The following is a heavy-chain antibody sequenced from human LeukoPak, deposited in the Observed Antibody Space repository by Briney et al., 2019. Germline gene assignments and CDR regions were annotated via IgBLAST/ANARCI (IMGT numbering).Heavy chain of an antibody. J-gene: IGHJ6*03. CDR3: AGSLFDYYMDV. D-gene: IGHD3-10*02. Sequence: GSLRLSCAASGFTFSSYAMSWVRQPPGKGLEWIGEINHSGSTNYNPSLKSRVTISVDTSKNQFSLKLSSVTAADTAVYYCAGSLFDYYMDVWGKGTTVTVSS. V-gene: IGHV4-34*08. CDR1: GFTFSSYA. CDR2: INHSGST.